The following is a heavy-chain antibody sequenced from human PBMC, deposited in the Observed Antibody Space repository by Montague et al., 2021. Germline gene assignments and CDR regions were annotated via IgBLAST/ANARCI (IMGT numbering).Heavy chain of an antibody. D-gene: IGHD6-13*01. Sequence: FLRLSCAASGITFDYYWVSWVRQAPGKGLEWVANINEDGSEKNYVDSVRGRFSISRDNTKNSLYLQMNSLRVEDTAVYYCARDRAAASSWGHGTLVIVSS. J-gene: IGHJ5*01. V-gene: IGHV3-7*01. CDR1: GITFDYYW. CDR2: INEDGSEK. CDR3: ARDRAAASS.